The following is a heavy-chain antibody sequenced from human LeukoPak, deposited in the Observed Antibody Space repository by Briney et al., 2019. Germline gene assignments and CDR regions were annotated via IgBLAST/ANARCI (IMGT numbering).Heavy chain of an antibody. CDR2: INPSGGST. CDR1: GYTFTSYY. V-gene: IGHV1-46*01. D-gene: IGHD3-22*01. J-gene: IGHJ4*02. Sequence: ASVKVSCKASGYTFTSYYMHWVRQAPGQGLEWMGIINPSGGSTSYAQKFQGGVTMTRDTSTSTVYMELSSLRSEDTAVYYCANETPNYYDSSGYPVDYWGQGTLVTVSS. CDR3: ANETPNYYDSSGYPVDY.